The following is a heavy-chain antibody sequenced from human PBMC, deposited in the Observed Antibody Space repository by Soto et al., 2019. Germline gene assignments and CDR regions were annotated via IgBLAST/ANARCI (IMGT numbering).Heavy chain of an antibody. J-gene: IGHJ4*02. CDR3: ARITGRHLDY. CDR1: SGSISVTRVF. V-gene: IGHV4-39*01. D-gene: IGHD1-20*01. Sequence: PSETPCLTCTFSSGSISVTRVFWGLVRQPPGKGLEWIGNVDYSGTAYFSPSLATRVTFHVDTSKNQFSLTLYSVTAADTAVYYCARITGRHLDYWGQGIMVTVSS. CDR2: VDYSGTA.